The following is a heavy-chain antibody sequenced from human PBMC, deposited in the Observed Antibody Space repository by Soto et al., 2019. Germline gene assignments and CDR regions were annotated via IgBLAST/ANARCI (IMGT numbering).Heavy chain of an antibody. CDR2: INPNSGGT. CDR1: GFTFSAYY. Sequence: GASVKVSCKASGFTFSAYYIYWVRQAPGQGLEWIGWINPNSGGTNNAQKFQGRVTMTRDTSTSTVYMELSALISDDTAVYYCARDWKYSSSWQDLAHYYFDYWGQGTLVTVSS. CDR3: ARDWKYSSSWQDLAHYYFDY. D-gene: IGHD6-6*01. V-gene: IGHV1-2*02. J-gene: IGHJ4*02.